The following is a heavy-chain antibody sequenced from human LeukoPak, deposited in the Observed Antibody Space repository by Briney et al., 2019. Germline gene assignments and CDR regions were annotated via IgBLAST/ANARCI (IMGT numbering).Heavy chain of an antibody. J-gene: IGHJ4*02. CDR2: ISGSGGST. CDR3: AGGWLRVFGAYGY. D-gene: IGHD5-12*01. V-gene: IGHV3-23*01. CDR1: GFTFSTYG. Sequence: SGGSLRLSCVASGFTFSTYGMSWVRQAPGKGLEWVSAISGSGGSTYYADSVKGRFTISRDNAKNSLYLQMNSLRAEDTAVYYCAGGWLRVFGAYGYWGQGTLVTVSS.